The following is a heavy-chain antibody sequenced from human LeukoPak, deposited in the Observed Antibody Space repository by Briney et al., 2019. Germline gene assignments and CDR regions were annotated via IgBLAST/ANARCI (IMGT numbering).Heavy chain of an antibody. Sequence: PSETLSLTCTVSGGSISSSSYYWGWIRQPPGKGLEWFGSIYYSGSTYYNPSLKSRVTISVDTSKNQFSLRLSSVTAADTAVYYCARAVHAFDYWGQGTLVTVSS. J-gene: IGHJ4*02. CDR3: ARAVHAFDY. CDR1: GGSISSSSYY. CDR2: IYYSGST. V-gene: IGHV4-39*07.